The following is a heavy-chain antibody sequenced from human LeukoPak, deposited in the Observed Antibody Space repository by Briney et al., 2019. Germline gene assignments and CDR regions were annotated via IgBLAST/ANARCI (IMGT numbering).Heavy chain of an antibody. CDR1: GFTFSSYA. CDR2: ISGSGGST. D-gene: IGHD3-10*01. CDR3: AKTWFGDPTGYYYYGMDV. J-gene: IGHJ6*02. Sequence: GGSLRLSCAASGFTFSSYAMSWVRQAPGEGLEWVSAISGSGGSTYYADSVKGRFTISRDNSKNTLYLQMNSLRAEDTAVYYCAKTWFGDPTGYYYYGMDVWGQGTTVTVSS. V-gene: IGHV3-23*01.